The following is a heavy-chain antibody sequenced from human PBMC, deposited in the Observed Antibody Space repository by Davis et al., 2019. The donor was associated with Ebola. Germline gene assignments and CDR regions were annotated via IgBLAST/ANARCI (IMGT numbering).Heavy chain of an antibody. Sequence: GESLKISCAASGFTFSSYSMNWVRQAPGKGLEWVSSISSSSSYIYYADSVKGRFTIPRDNAKNSLYLQMNSLRAEDTAVYYCARDLRGSGRYWGQGTLVTVSS. CDR3: ARDLRGSGRY. V-gene: IGHV3-21*01. D-gene: IGHD2-15*01. J-gene: IGHJ4*02. CDR1: GFTFSSYS. CDR2: ISSSSSYI.